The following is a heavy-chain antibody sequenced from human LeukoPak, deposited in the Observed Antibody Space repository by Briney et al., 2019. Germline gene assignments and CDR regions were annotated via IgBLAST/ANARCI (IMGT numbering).Heavy chain of an antibody. D-gene: IGHD1-26*01. V-gene: IGHV3-33*01. CDR3: AGDRATSYFDY. CDR1: GFTFRSHG. J-gene: IGHJ4*02. CDR2: IWYDGSNK. Sequence: PGTSLRLSCAASGFTFRSHGMQWVRQAPGKGLEWVAFIWYDGSNKYYTDSVKGRFTISRDNSKNTLYLQMNSLRAEDTAVYYCAGDRATSYFDYWGQGALVTISS.